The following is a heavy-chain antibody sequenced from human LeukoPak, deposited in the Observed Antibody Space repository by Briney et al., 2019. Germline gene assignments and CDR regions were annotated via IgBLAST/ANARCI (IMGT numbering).Heavy chain of an antibody. CDR2: ISGSSTYI. CDR3: ARDLWELLLSGTGDAFDI. D-gene: IGHD1-26*01. V-gene: IGHV3-21*01. CDR1: GFIFSSYG. Sequence: GGSLRPSCAASGFIFSSYGMSWVRQAPGKGLEWVSSISGSSTYIYYADSVKGRFTISRDNAKNSLFLQMNSLRAEDTAVYYCARDLWELLLSGTGDAFDIWGQGTMVTVSS. J-gene: IGHJ3*02.